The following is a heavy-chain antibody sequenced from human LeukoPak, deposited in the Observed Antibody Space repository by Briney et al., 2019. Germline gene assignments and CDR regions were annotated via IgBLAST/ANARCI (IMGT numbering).Heavy chain of an antibody. V-gene: IGHV3-74*01. CDR1: GFTFTTYW. CDR3: ARDAVDTADAV. D-gene: IGHD5-18*01. Sequence: GGSLRLSCAASGFTFTTYWMHWVRQAPGKGLVWVSHINSDGSITGYADSVKGRFTISRDNAKNTLYLQMNSLRAEDTAVYYCARDAVDTADAVWGQGTTVTVSS. J-gene: IGHJ6*02. CDR2: INSDGSIT.